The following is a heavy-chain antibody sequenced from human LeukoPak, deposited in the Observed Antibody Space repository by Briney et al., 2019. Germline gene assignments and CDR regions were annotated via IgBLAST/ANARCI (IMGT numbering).Heavy chain of an antibody. J-gene: IGHJ4*02. Sequence: GGSLRLSCAASGFTFDSYAMHWVRQAPGTGLEWVAVICYDGSNKYYADSVKGRFTISRDNSKNTLYLQMNSLRAEDTAVYYCARAGECSGGTCVYYFDYWGQGTLVTFSS. D-gene: IGHD2-15*01. CDR1: GFTFDSYA. CDR2: ICYDGSNK. CDR3: ARAGECSGGTCVYYFDY. V-gene: IGHV3-33*01.